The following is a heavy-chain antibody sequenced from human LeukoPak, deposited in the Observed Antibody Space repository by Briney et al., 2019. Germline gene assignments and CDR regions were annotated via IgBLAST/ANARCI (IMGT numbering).Heavy chain of an antibody. V-gene: IGHV4-61*02. CDR2: IYTSGST. CDR3: ARDVAIFGVVDAFDI. Sequence: PSQTLSLTCTVSGGSISSGSYYWSWIRQPAGKGLEWIGRIYTSGSTNYNPSLKSPVTISVDTSKNQFSLKLSSVTAADTAVYYCARDVAIFGVVDAFDIWGQGTMVTVSS. J-gene: IGHJ3*02. D-gene: IGHD3-3*02. CDR1: GGSISSGSYY.